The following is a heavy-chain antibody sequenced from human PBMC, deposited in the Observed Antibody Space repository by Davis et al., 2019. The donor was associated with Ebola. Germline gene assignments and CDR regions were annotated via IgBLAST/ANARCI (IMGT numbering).Heavy chain of an antibody. CDR3: ARMPGSGASYFES. J-gene: IGHJ4*02. D-gene: IGHD3-3*01. CDR2: VDWDDYK. Sequence: SGPTLVKPTQTLTLTCAFSGFSLSASGMRVGWVRQSPGKPLEWLARVDWDDYKFYSTSLKPRLSISKDTSKNQVVLTMANMDPVDTATYYCARMPGSGASYFESWGQGILVTVSS. CDR1: GFSLSASGMR. V-gene: IGHV2-70*04.